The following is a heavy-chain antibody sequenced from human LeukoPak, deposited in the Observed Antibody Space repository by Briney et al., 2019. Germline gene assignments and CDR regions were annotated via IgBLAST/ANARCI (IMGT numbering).Heavy chain of an antibody. CDR2: INPNSGGT. D-gene: IGHD3-22*01. V-gene: IGHV1-2*06. CDR3: AREGHLSGYYFPDY. Sequence: ASVKVSCKAPGYTFTGYYMHWVRQAPGQGLEWMGRINPNSGGTNYAQKFQGRVTMTRDTSISTAYMELSRLRSDDTAVYYCAREGHLSGYYFPDYWGQGTLVTVSS. J-gene: IGHJ4*02. CDR1: GYTFTGYY.